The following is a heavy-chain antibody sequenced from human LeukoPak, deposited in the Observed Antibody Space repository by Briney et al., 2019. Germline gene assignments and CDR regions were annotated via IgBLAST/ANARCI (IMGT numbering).Heavy chain of an antibody. V-gene: IGHV4-59*01. D-gene: IGHD3-10*01. CDR3: ARVPYGSGSYYDY. Sequence: SETLSLTCTVSGGSISSYYWSWIRQPPGKGLEWSGYIYYSGSTNYNPSLKSRVTISVDTSKNQFSLKLSSVTAADTAVYYCARVPYGSGSYYDYWGQGTLVTVSS. J-gene: IGHJ4*02. CDR1: GGSISSYY. CDR2: IYYSGST.